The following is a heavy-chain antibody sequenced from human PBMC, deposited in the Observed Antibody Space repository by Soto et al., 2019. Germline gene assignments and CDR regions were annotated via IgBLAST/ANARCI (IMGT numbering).Heavy chain of an antibody. V-gene: IGHV1-3*01. Sequence: QVQLVQSGAEVKKPGASVKVSCKASGYTFTSYAMHWVRQAPGQRLEWMGWINAGNGNSKYSQKFQGRVTITRDTSASTAYMALSSLRSEDTAVYYCAREGRSIAAAGAIDYWGQGTLVTVSS. CDR1: GYTFTSYA. J-gene: IGHJ4*02. CDR3: AREGRSIAAAGAIDY. D-gene: IGHD6-13*01. CDR2: INAGNGNS.